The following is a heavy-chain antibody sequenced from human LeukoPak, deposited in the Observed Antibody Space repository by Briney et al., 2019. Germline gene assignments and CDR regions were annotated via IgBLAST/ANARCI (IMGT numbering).Heavy chain of an antibody. J-gene: IGHJ4*02. V-gene: IGHV5-51*01. CDR3: ARQPVENLFDY. CDR2: IYPGDSDT. Sequence: GESLKISCKGSGYSFTSYWISWVRQMPGKGLDWMGIIYPGDSDTRYSPSFQGQVTISADKSISTAYLQWSSLKASDTAMYYCARQPVENLFDYWGQGTLVTVSS. D-gene: IGHD4-23*01. CDR1: GYSFTSYW.